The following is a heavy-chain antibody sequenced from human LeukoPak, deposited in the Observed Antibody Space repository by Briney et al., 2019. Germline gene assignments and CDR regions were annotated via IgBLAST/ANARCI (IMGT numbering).Heavy chain of an antibody. CDR3: AREEFCTTSSCYHNWFDP. V-gene: IGHV1-18*01. CDR1: GYTFTTYG. CDR2: IGVHSGKT. Sequence: GATVKVSCKTSGYTFTTYGISWVRQAPGQGLEWMGWIGVHSGKTKYAQNFQGRVTMTTDTSTSTAYMELRNLRFDDTAVYFCAREEFCTTSSCYHNWFDPWGQGTLVTVSS. J-gene: IGHJ5*02. D-gene: IGHD2-2*01.